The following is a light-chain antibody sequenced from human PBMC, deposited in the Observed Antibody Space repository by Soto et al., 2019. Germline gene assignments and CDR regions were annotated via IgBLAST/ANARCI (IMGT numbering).Light chain of an antibody. CDR1: QTVTSNY. J-gene: IGKJ1*01. V-gene: IGKV3-20*01. CDR3: QQYGSSGT. Sequence: EVVLTQSPGTLSLSPGERATLSCRASQTVTSNYLAWYQQKPGQTPRLLIYGASSRATDIPHRFSGSGSGTDFTLTISGLEPDDFAVYYCQQYGSSGTFGQGTKVDIK. CDR2: GAS.